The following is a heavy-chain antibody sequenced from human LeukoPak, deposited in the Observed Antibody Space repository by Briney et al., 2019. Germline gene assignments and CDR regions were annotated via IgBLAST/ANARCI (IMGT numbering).Heavy chain of an antibody. CDR1: GGSFSSLF. Sequence: SQTLSLTCTVSGGSFSSLFWSWIRQPPGKGLEWIGYIFDTGSTSYNPSLKGRVTISLDTSKNQFSLKVSSVTTADTAVYYCARTNAFDFWGQGTLVTVAS. J-gene: IGHJ3*01. CDR2: IFDTGST. V-gene: IGHV4-59*11. CDR3: ARTNAFDF.